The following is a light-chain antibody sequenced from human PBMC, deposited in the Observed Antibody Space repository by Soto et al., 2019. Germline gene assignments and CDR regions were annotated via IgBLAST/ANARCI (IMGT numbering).Light chain of an antibody. CDR2: GPS. CDR1: ERVKAN. CDR3: HQYNDWPPA. J-gene: IGKJ1*01. V-gene: IGKV3-15*01. Sequence: EIVMTQSPATLSVSPVERATLSCRPSERVKANLAGYQQKPAQAPRLLIYGPSTRASGIPARFSGSGYGRDFTLPISSLQSEDYGVYYCHQYNDWPPAFGQGTKVDIK.